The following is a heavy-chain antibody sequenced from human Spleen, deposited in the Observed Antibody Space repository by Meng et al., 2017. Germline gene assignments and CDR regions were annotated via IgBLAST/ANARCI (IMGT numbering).Heavy chain of an antibody. Sequence: QVQIVQSGSEVKKPGASWKVSCKSSGYTFTTYAIHWVRQAPGQGLEWMGWFVNYVDTYPAPKFQGRVTMTTDTHTNTAFMELRSLTSDDTAVYYCASGTPGRSYCDYWGQGTLVTVSS. V-gene: IGHV1-3*01. CDR3: ASGTPGRSYCDY. D-gene: IGHD2-15*01. J-gene: IGHJ4*02. CDR1: GYTFTTYA. CDR2: FVNYVDT.